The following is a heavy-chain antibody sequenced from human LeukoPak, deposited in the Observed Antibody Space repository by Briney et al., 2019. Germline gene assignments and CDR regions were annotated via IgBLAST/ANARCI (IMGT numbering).Heavy chain of an antibody. CDR3: AREVGTTVYFDS. Sequence: GGSLRLSCAASGFTFSSYAMYWVRQAPGKGLEWVSDISFDGTKKYYADSVKGRFTISRDSSKNTLYLQMNSLRAEDTAVYYCAREVGTTVYFDSWGQGSLVTVSS. V-gene: IGHV3-30-3*01. D-gene: IGHD1-26*01. CDR1: GFTFSSYA. CDR2: ISFDGTKK. J-gene: IGHJ4*02.